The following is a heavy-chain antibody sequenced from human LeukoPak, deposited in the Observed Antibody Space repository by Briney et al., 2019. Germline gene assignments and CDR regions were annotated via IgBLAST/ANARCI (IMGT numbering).Heavy chain of an antibody. CDR3: ARATVSWSRTCYFDY. J-gene: IGHJ4*02. D-gene: IGHD4-11*01. CDR2: NYHSGST. CDR1: GGSISSGGYY. Sequence: SETLSLTCTVSGGSISSGGYYWSWIRQHPGKGLEWIGFNYHSGSTYYNPSLKSRVTISVDRSKNQISLKLSSVTAADTAVYYCARATVSWSRTCYFDYWGQGTLVTVSS. V-gene: IGHV4-31*03.